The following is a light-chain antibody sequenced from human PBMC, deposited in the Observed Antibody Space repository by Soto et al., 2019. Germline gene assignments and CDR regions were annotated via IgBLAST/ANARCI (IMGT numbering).Light chain of an antibody. CDR2: AAS. J-gene: IGKJ3*01. CDR3: HQASSFPYT. CDR1: QDIQKW. V-gene: IGKV1-12*01. Sequence: DIQMTQSPSSVSASVGDTINITCRASQDIQKWLAWYQQKPGKAPKVLIYAASNLESGVSSRFSGSGSGTEFSLTISRLQIEEFATYVCHQASSFPYTFGPGTKVDIK.